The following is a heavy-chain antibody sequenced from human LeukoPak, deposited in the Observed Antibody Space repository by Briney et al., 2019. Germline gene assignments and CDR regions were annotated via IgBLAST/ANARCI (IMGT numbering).Heavy chain of an antibody. CDR1: GYTFIAYY. J-gene: IGHJ4*02. CDR2: VNPASGGT. V-gene: IGHV1-2*02. CDR3: AGQKDPRPIDY. Sequence: ASVKVSCKASGYTFIAYYMHWVRQAPGQGLEWMGWVNPASGGTNYAQKFEGRVTMTRDTSISTAYMELTALTSDDTAVYYCAGQKDPRPIDYWGQGTLVTVSS.